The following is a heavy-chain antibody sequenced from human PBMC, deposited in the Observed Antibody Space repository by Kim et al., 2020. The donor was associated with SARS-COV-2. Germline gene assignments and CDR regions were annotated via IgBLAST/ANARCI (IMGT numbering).Heavy chain of an antibody. D-gene: IGHD4-17*01. CDR2: ISGGGGSK. J-gene: IGHJ4*03. Sequence: GGSLRLSCAASGFTFSRYAMSWVRQAPGKGLEWVSAISGGGGSKYYADSVKGRFTISRDNSKNTLYLQMYSLRAEDTALYYCGKDYGSDYGDQLGHWGHRTLVTVSS. CDR1: GFTFSRYA. CDR3: GKDYGSDYGDQLGH. V-gene: IGHV3-23*01.